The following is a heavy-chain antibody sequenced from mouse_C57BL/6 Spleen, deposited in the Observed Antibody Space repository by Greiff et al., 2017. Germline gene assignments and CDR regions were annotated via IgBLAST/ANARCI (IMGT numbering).Heavy chain of an antibody. CDR3: ARGEIYYGNYVDY. V-gene: IGHV1-80*01. D-gene: IGHD2-1*01. CDR2: IYPGDGDT. CDR1: GYAFSSYW. J-gene: IGHJ2*01. Sequence: QVQLQQSGAELVKPGASVKISCKASGYAFSSYWMNWVKQRPGKGLEWIGQIYPGDGDTNYNGKFKGKATLTADKSSSTAYMQHSSLTSEDSAVYFCARGEIYYGNYVDYWGQGTTLTVSS.